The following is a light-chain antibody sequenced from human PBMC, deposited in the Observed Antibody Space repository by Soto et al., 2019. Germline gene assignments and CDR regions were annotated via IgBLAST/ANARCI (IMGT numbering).Light chain of an antibody. J-gene: IGKJ1*01. Sequence: DIQLTQSPSFLSASVGDRVTITCRASQGISTYLAWYQQKPGKAPKLLIYAASTLQSGVPSRFNGSGSGTEFTLTISSLQPEDFATYYCQQLNNYPRTFGQGTKVDIK. V-gene: IGKV1-9*01. CDR1: QGISTY. CDR3: QQLNNYPRT. CDR2: AAS.